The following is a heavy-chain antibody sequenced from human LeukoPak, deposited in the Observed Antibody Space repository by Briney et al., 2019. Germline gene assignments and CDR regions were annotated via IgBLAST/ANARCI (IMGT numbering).Heavy chain of an antibody. J-gene: IGHJ5*02. CDR1: GYTFTSYD. Sequence: ASVKVSCKASGYTFTSYDINWARQATGQGLEWMGWMNPNSGNTGYAQKFQGRVTMTRNTSISTAYMELSSLRSEDTAVYYCARGVTPTYYYGSGSHNWFDPWGQGTLVTVSS. D-gene: IGHD3-10*01. CDR3: ARGVTPTYYYGSGSHNWFDP. CDR2: MNPNSGNT. V-gene: IGHV1-8*01.